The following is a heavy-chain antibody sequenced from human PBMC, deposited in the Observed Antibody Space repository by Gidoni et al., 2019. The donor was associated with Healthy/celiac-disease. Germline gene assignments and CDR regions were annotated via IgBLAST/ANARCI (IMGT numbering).Heavy chain of an antibody. CDR1: GGSFSGYY. D-gene: IGHD6-19*01. V-gene: IGHV4-34*01. Sequence: CAVYGGSFSGYYWSWIRQPPGKGLEWIGEINHSGSTNYNPSLKSRVTISVETSKNQFSLKRSSVTAADTAVYYCARKRRGSSGWFTHWGQGTLVTVSS. CDR3: ARKRRGSSGWFTH. CDR2: INHSGST. J-gene: IGHJ4*02.